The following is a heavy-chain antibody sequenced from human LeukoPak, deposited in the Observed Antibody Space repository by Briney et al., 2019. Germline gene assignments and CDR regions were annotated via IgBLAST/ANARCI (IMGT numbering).Heavy chain of an antibody. CDR2: IYYSGST. Sequence: SETLSLTCTVSGGSISSYYWSWIRQPPGKGLEWIGYIYYSGSTNYNPSLKSRVTISVDTSKNQFSLKLSSVTAADTAVYYCARERAGYCSGGSCYSGWFDPWGQGTLVTVSS. V-gene: IGHV4-59*12. J-gene: IGHJ5*02. CDR1: GGSISSYY. CDR3: ARERAGYCSGGSCYSGWFDP. D-gene: IGHD2-15*01.